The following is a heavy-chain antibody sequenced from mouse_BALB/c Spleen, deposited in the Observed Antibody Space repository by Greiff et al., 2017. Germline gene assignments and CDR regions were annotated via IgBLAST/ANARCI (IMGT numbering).Heavy chain of an antibody. D-gene: IGHD1-1*01. V-gene: IGHV5-17*02. CDR1: GFTFSSFG. Sequence: EVKLVESGGGLVQPGGSRKLSCAASGFTFSSFGMHWVRQAPEKGLEWVAYISSGSSTIYYADTVNGRFTISSNNPKNTLFLQMTSLRSEDTAMYYCARATVVAIDYWGQGTTLTVSS. CDR2: ISSGSSTI. CDR3: ARATVVAIDY. J-gene: IGHJ2*01.